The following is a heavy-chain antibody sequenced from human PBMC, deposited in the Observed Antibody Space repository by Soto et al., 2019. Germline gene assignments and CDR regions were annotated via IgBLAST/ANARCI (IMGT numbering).Heavy chain of an antibody. J-gene: IGHJ3*02. CDR2: IYPGDSDT. V-gene: IGHV5-51*01. CDR3: ARRGARGVRWFPGVGDAFDI. D-gene: IGHD3-9*01. CDR1: GYSFTSYW. Sequence: GESLKISCKGSGYSFTSYWIGWVRQMPGKGLEWMGIIYPGDSDTRYSPSFQGQVTISADKSISTAYLQWSSLKASDTAMYYCARRGARGVRWFPGVGDAFDIWGQGTMVTVSS.